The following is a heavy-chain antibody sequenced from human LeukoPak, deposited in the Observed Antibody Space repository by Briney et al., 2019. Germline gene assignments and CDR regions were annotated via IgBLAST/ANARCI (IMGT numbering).Heavy chain of an antibody. D-gene: IGHD3-22*01. CDR2: IYTSGST. CDR1: GGSISSYY. V-gene: IGHV4-4*07. CDR3: TSDTYYYDSTGLGHWFDP. J-gene: IGHJ5*02. Sequence: PSETLSLTCTVSGGSISSYYWSWIRQPAGKGLEWIGRIYTSGSTNYNPSLKSRVTMSVDTSKNQFSLKLSSVTAADTAVYYCTSDTYYYDSTGLGHWFDPWGQGTLVTVSS.